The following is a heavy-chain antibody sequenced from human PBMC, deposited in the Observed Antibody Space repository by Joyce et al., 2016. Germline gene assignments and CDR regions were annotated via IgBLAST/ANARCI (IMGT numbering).Heavy chain of an antibody. Sequence: HLQESGPGLVKPSETLSLTCTIPGDSFSDTSYYWSWIRQPPGKGLEWLGFIYNSGTTHDNPSLGGRLSISAGAAKKQFSLRLTSVTSADTAVYYCATSLPSRVGGFQFFGLDVWGQGTTVIVS. V-gene: IGHV4-61*01. CDR2: IYNSGTT. J-gene: IGHJ6*02. CDR1: GDSFSDTSYY. D-gene: IGHD3-10*01. CDR3: ATSLPSRVGGFQFFGLDV.